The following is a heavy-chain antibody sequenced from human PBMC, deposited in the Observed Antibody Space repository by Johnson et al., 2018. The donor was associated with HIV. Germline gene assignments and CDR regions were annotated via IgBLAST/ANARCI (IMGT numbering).Heavy chain of an antibody. V-gene: IGHV3-30*03. CDR3: ASPGTGVTGVAFDI. CDR1: GFTFSSYG. J-gene: IGHJ3*02. D-gene: IGHD1-20*01. CDR2: ISYDGSNK. Sequence: QVQLVESGGGVVQPGRSLRLSCAASGFTFSSYGMHWVRQAPGKGLEWVAVISYDGSNKYYADSVKGRFTISRDNSKNTRYLQMNSLRAEDTGVYYCASPGTGVTGVAFDIWGQGTMVTVSS.